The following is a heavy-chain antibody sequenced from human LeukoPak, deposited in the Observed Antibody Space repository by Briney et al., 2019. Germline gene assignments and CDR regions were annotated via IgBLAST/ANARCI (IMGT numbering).Heavy chain of an antibody. CDR2: INHSGST. D-gene: IGHD3-9*01. CDR1: GGSFSGYY. V-gene: IGHV4-34*01. J-gene: IGHJ5*02. CDR3: ARGLRYFDWPTWFDP. Sequence: PSETLSLTCAVYGGSFSGYYWSWIRQPPGKGLEWIGEINHSGSTNYNPSLKSRVTISVDTSKNQFSLKLSSVTAADTAVYYCARGLRYFDWPTWFDPWGQGTLVTVSS.